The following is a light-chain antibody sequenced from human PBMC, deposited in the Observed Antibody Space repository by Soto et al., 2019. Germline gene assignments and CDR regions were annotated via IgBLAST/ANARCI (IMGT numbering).Light chain of an antibody. CDR1: QNVSTY. Sequence: EFVLTQSPATLSLTPGERATLSCRASQNVSTYLAWYQQKPGQAPRLLIYDASNRATGIPARFSGSGSGTDFTLTISSLEPEDLAVYYCRQRTNWLTFGPGTKVDIK. V-gene: IGKV3-11*01. CDR2: DAS. CDR3: RQRTNWLT. J-gene: IGKJ3*01.